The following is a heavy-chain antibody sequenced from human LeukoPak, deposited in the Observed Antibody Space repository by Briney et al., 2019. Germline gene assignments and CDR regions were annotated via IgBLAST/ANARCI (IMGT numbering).Heavy chain of an antibody. V-gene: IGHV3-23*01. Sequence: PSETLSLTCTVSGGSISSSSYYWGWVRQAPGKGLEWVSSISGSGGSTYYSDSVKGRFTISRDNSKNTLYLQMNSLRAEDTAVYYCAKDRGPYSGYDSFFDFWGQGTLVTVSS. D-gene: IGHD5-12*01. J-gene: IGHJ4*02. CDR3: AKDRGPYSGYDSFFDF. CDR1: GGSISSSSYY. CDR2: ISGSGGST.